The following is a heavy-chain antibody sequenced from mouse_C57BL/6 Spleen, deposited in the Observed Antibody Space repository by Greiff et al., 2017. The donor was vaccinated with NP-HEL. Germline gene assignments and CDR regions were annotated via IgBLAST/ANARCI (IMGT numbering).Heavy chain of an antibody. D-gene: IGHD1-1*01. CDR3: AKLITTVVAPHYAMDY. J-gene: IGHJ4*01. CDR1: GFSLTSYG. V-gene: IGHV2-5*01. CDR2: IWRGGST. Sequence: QVQLQQSGPGLVQPSQSLSITCTVSGFSLTSYGVHWVRQSPGKGLEWLGVIWRGGSTDYNAAFMSRLSITKDNSKSQVFFKMNSLQADDTAIYYCAKLITTVVAPHYAMDYWGQGTSVTVSS.